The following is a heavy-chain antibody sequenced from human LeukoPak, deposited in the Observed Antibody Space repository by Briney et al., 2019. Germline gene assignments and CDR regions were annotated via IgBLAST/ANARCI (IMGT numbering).Heavy chain of an antibody. CDR1: GFTFSSYA. CDR3: ARGPAEWLQLSYFDY. V-gene: IGHV3-64*01. CDR2: ISSNGGST. J-gene: IGHJ4*02. D-gene: IGHD5-24*01. Sequence: GGSLRLSCAASGFTFSSYAMHWVRQAPGKGLEYVSAISSNGGSTYYANSVKGRFTISRDNSKNTLYLQMGSLRAEDMAVYYCARGPAEWLQLSYFDYWGQGTLVTVSS.